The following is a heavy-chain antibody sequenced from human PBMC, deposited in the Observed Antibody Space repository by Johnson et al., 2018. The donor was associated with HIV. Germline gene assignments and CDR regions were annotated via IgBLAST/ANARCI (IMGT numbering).Heavy chain of an antibody. CDR2: ISGSGGTT. V-gene: IGHV3-23*04. CDR3: AKDQWSSSWTNDAFDI. J-gene: IGHJ3*02. D-gene: IGHD6-13*01. Sequence: VQLVESGGGLVQPGGSLRLSCAASGFTFSSYAMSWVRQAPGKGLEWVSAISGSGGTTYYADSVKGRFTISRDNSKNTLYLQMNSLRDEDTAVYYCAKDQWSSSWTNDAFDIWGQGTMVTVSS. CDR1: GFTFSSYA.